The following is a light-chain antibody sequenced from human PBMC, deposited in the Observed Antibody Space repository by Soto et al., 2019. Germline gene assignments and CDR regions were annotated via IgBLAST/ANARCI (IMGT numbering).Light chain of an antibody. CDR1: TSDVGSYTY. Sequence: QSALTQPASVSGSPGQSIAISCTGTTSDVGSYTYVSWYQQHPGKAPKLIIYGVSLRPSGVSDRFSGSKSGNMASLTISGLQADDEADYYCSSYTSISTVVFGGGTKLTVL. CDR2: GVS. CDR3: SSYTSISTVV. V-gene: IGLV2-14*01. J-gene: IGLJ2*01.